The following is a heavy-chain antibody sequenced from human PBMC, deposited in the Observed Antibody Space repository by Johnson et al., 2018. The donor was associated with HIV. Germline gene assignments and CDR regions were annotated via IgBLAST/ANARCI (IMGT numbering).Heavy chain of an antibody. Sequence: QVQLVESGGGVVQPGRSLRLSCAASGFTFSSYAIHWVRQAPGKGLQWVAIISYDGSNNYYADSVKGRFTISRDNSKNTLYLQMNSMRAEDTAVYYCARNQWRRNYYDAFDIWGQGTMVTVSS. V-gene: IGHV3-30*04. CDR1: GFTFSSYA. J-gene: IGHJ3*02. CDR2: ISYDGSNN. D-gene: IGHD1-7*01. CDR3: ARNQWRRNYYDAFDI.